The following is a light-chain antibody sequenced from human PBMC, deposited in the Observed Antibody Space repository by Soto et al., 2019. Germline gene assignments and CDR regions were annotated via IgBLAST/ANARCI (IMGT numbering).Light chain of an antibody. J-gene: IGLJ1*01. CDR2: EVN. CDR1: SSDVGAYNY. V-gene: IGLV2-8*01. Sequence: QSALTQPPSASGSPGQSVAISCTGTSSDVGAYNYVSWYQQYPGKAPKLIIFEVNKRPSGVPYRFSGSKSANTASLTVSGLQADDEADYYCSSYAGNNNYVFGTGTKLTVL. CDR3: SSYAGNNNYV.